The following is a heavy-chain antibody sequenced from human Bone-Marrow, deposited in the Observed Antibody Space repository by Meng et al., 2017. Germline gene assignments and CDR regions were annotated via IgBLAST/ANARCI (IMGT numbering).Heavy chain of an antibody. CDR1: GRSFSGYY. D-gene: IGHD3-22*01. J-gene: IGHJ4*02. Sequence: HVQLQQGGAGLLKPSEARSTTCAIYGRSFSGYYWSWIRQPPGKGLEWIGEINHSGSTNYNPSLKSRVTISVDTSKNQFSLKLSSVTAADTAVYYCARLAYDSNGYWFDYWGQGTLVTVSS. V-gene: IGHV4-34*01. CDR2: INHSGST. CDR3: ARLAYDSNGYWFDY.